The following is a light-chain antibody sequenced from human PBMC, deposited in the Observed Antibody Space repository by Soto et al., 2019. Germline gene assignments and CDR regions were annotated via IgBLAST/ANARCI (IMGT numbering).Light chain of an antibody. CDR2: EVR. CDR3: ISYTTTRIPML. CDR1: STDVGGYNY. J-gene: IGLJ2*01. Sequence: QSALTQPASVSGSPGQSVTITCPGSSTDVGGYNYVSWYQQHPGKAPKVIIYEVRNRPSGISDRFSGSKSGNTASLTISGLQAEDEADYFCISYTTTRIPMLFGGGTKVTVL. V-gene: IGLV2-14*01.